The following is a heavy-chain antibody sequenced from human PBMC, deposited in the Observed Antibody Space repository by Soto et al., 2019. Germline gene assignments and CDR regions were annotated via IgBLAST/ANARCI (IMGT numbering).Heavy chain of an antibody. J-gene: IGHJ4*02. CDR2: IYYSGST. V-gene: IGHV4-30-4*01. D-gene: IGHD6-13*01. CDR3: ARKYSSSWYDY. CDR1: GGSINSGDYY. Sequence: PSETLSLTCTVSGGSINSGDYYWSWIRQPPGKGLEWIGYIYYSGSTYYNPSLKSRVTISIDTSKNQFSLKLSSVSAADTAVYYCARKYSSSWYDYWGQGALVTVSS.